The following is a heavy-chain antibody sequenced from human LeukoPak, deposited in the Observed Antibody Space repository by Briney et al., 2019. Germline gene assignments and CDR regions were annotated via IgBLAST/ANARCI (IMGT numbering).Heavy chain of an antibody. J-gene: IGHJ3*02. D-gene: IGHD5-12*01. CDR3: ARAVHRYSGYEQSDAFDI. V-gene: IGHV3-66*01. Sequence: GWSLRFSCAASGFTVSSNYTSWVRQAPGKGLEWVSVIYSGGSTYYADSVKGRFTISRNNSKNTLYLQMNSLRAEDTAVYYCARAVHRYSGYEQSDAFDIWGQGTMVTVSS. CDR2: IYSGGST. CDR1: GFTVSSNY.